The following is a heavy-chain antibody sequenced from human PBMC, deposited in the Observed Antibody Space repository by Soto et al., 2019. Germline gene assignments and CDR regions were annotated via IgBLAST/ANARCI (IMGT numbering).Heavy chain of an antibody. CDR2: INHSGST. D-gene: IGHD3-9*01. CDR1: GGSFSGYY. J-gene: IGHJ6*02. V-gene: IGHV4-34*01. CDR3: ARGTYYDILTGYWVGLCYSGMDV. Sequence: PSETLSLTCAVYGGSFSGYYGSWIRQPPGKGLEWIGEINHSGSTNYNPSLKSRVTISVDTSKNQFSLKLSSVTAADTAVYYCARGTYYDILTGYWVGLCYSGMDVWGQGTTVTVSS.